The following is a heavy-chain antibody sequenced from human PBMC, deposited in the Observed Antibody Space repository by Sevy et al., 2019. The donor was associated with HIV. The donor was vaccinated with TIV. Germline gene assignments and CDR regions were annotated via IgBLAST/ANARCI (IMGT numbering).Heavy chain of an antibody. CDR3: AREVLPGWLRYDFDY. D-gene: IGHD5-12*01. CDR1: GFTFSSYA. J-gene: IGHJ4*02. Sequence: GGSLRLSCAASGFTFSSYAMHWVRQAPGKGLEWVAVISYDGSNKYYADSVKGRFTISRDNSKNTLYLQMNSLRAEDTAGYYCAREVLPGWLRYDFDYWGQGTLVTVSS. CDR2: ISYDGSNK. V-gene: IGHV3-30-3*01.